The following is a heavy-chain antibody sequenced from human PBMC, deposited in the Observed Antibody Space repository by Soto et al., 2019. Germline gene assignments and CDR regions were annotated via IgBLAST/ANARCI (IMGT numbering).Heavy chain of an antibody. CDR2: ISSSSSYI. CDR3: ARWVTYYYGSGSRPTRNAFDI. V-gene: IGHV3-21*01. D-gene: IGHD3-10*01. J-gene: IGHJ3*02. Sequence: GGSLRHSCAASEFTYSSDSMNWVNQAPGKGLEWVSSISSSSSYIYYADTVKGRFTISRDNAKNSLYLQMNSLRAEDTAVYYCARWVTYYYGSGSRPTRNAFDIWSPGKMVTVS. CDR1: EFTYSSDS.